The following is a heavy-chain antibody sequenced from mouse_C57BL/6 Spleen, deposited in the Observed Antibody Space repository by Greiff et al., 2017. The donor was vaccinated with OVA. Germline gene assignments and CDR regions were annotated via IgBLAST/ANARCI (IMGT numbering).Heavy chain of an antibody. J-gene: IGHJ4*01. V-gene: IGHV1-63*01. CDR1: GYTFTNYW. CDR3: ARGVVAQDYAMDY. Sequence: VQLQQSGAELVRPGTSVKMSCKASGYTFTNYWIGWAKQRPGHGLEWIGDIYPGGGYTNYNEKFKGKATLTADKSSSTAYMQVSSLTSEDSAIYYGARGVVAQDYAMDYWGQGTSVTVSS. D-gene: IGHD1-1*01. CDR2: IYPGGGYT.